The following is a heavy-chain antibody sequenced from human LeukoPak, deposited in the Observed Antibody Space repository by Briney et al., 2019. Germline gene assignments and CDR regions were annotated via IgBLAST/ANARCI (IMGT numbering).Heavy chain of an antibody. Sequence: SQTLSLTCVVSGDSISSGSYCWTWIRRPAGKGLEWIGRMCTTGSTNYNPSLKSRVTILIDAAKTQSSVKLRPVTAADTAVYYCVRVSGPHAFDIWGEGTMVTVSS. CDR2: MCTTGST. V-gene: IGHV4-61*02. D-gene: IGHD1-26*01. CDR3: VRVSGPHAFDI. J-gene: IGHJ3*02. CDR1: GDSISSGSYC.